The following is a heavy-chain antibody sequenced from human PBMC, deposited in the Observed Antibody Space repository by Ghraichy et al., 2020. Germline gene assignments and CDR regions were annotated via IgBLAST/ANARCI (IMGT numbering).Heavy chain of an antibody. D-gene: IGHD6-19*01. CDR2: INPSDGST. CDR1: GYTFTSYY. V-gene: IGHV1-46*01. Sequence: ASVKVSCKTSGYTFTSYYIHWVLQAPGQGLEWMGVINPSDGSTSYTQKFQGRVAMTRDTSTSTVYMELSGLTSEDTAVYYCARDSTGGSGWYRFNYFDNWGQGALVTVSS. CDR3: ARDSTGGSGWYRFNYFDN. J-gene: IGHJ4*02.